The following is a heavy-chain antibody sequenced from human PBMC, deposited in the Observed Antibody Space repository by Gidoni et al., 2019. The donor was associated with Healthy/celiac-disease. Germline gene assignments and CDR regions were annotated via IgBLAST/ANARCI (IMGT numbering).Heavy chain of an antibody. V-gene: IGHV3-9*01. CDR2: ISWNMGSI. Sequence: EVQLVESGGGLVQPGRSLRLSCAASGFTFDDYTMHWVRQAPGKGLEWVSGISWNMGSIGYAEHVKGRFTISRDNAKNSLYLQMNSLRAEDTALYYCAKGDVLLWFGERQDAFDIWGQGTMVTVSS. CDR3: AKGDVLLWFGERQDAFDI. D-gene: IGHD3-10*01. CDR1: GFTFDDYT. J-gene: IGHJ3*02.